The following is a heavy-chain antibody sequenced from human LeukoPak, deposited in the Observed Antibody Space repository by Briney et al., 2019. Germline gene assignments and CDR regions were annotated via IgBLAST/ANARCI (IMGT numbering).Heavy chain of an antibody. J-gene: IGHJ5*02. D-gene: IGHD2-2*01. CDR3: ARGYPDWFDP. CDR2: IGTTSNAI. CDR1: GFTFNTYS. V-gene: IGHV3-48*01. Sequence: GGSLRLSCAASGFTFNTYSMNWVRQAPGKGLQWVSYIGTTSNAIYYADSVKGRFTISRDNAKNLLYLQMNSLRAEDTAVYYCARGYPDWFDPWGQGTLVTVSS.